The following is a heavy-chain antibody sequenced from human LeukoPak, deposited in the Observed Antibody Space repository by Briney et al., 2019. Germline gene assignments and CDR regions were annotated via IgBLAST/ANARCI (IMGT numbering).Heavy chain of an antibody. Sequence: GGSLRLSCTTSGFTFSSSAMSWVRQAPGKGLEWVSFTRYDGSQNFYADSVKGRFIISRDNSKNTLYLQMNSLKAEDTAVYYCAKSSGGNWGYFDYWGQGTLVTVAS. CDR3: AKSSGGNWGYFDY. CDR2: TRYDGSQN. J-gene: IGHJ4*02. V-gene: IGHV3-30*02. CDR1: GFTFSSSA. D-gene: IGHD1-26*01.